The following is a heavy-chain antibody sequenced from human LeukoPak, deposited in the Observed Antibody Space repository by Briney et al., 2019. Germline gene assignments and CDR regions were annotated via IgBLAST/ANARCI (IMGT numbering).Heavy chain of an antibody. CDR3: ARGVVSGLDP. V-gene: IGHV1-2*02. CDR1: GYAFSGY. J-gene: IGHJ5*02. Sequence: ASVKVSCKASGYAFSGYLHWVRQAPGQGLEWMGWISPNSGGTNYAQKFQGRVTMTRDMSISTAYMELSSLRSDDTAVYYCARGVVSGLDPWGQGSLVTVSS. D-gene: IGHD2-15*01. CDR2: ISPNSGGT.